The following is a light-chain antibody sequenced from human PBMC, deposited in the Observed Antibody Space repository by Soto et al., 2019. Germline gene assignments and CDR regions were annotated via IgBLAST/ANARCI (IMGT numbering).Light chain of an antibody. J-gene: IGLJ1*01. CDR1: TSDVGRYNY. CDR3: SSYTSSSTRV. CDR2: EVS. V-gene: IGLV2-14*03. Sequence: QSALTQPAPVSWSPGQSISLSYTGNTSDVGRYNYVSWYQQHPGKAPKLMIYEVSSRPSGVSNRFSGSKSVNTATLTISGLQAEDEADYYCSSYTSSSTRVFGTGTKVTVL.